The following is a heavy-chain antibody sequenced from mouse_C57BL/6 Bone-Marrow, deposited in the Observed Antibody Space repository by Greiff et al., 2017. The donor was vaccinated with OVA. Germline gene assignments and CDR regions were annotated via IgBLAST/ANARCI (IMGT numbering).Heavy chain of an antibody. CDR1: GYTFTDYE. CDR3: TREAAAQATWFAY. J-gene: IGHJ3*01. Sequence: VQGVESGAELVRPGASVTLSCKASGYTFTDYEMHWVKQTPVHGLEWIGAIDPETGGTAYNQKFKGKAILTADKSSSTAYMELRSLTSEDSAVYYCTREAAAQATWFAYWGQGTLVTVSA. D-gene: IGHD3-2*02. V-gene: IGHV1-15*01. CDR2: IDPETGGT.